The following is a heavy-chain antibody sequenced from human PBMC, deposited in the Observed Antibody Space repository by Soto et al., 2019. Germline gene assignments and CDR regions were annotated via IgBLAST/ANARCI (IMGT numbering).Heavy chain of an antibody. V-gene: IGHV3-66*01. J-gene: IGHJ6*04. Sequence: GGSLRLSCAASGFTVSSKYMTWVRQAPGKGLEWVSLIQSGGTTYYADSVKGRFTISRDTSENTLHLQMDSLRVEDTAVYYCARDDVLCDGGRCYGIPLDGRGKRTTVTVSS. D-gene: IGHD2-15*01. CDR1: GFTVSSKY. CDR2: IQSGGTT. CDR3: ARDDVLCDGGRCYGIPLDG.